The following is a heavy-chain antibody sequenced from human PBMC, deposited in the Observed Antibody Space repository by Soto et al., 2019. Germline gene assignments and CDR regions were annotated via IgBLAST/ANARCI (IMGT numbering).Heavy chain of an antibody. CDR2: IYYSGST. D-gene: IGHD3-3*01. Sequence: ETLSLTCTVSGGSISSYYWSWIRQPPGKGLEWIGYIYYSGSTNYNPSLKSRVTISVDTSKNQFSLKLSSVAAADTAVYYCARRTRNDFWSGYYSSYYYYMDVWGKGATVTVSS. V-gene: IGHV4-59*01. CDR1: GGSISSYY. CDR3: ARRTRNDFWSGYYSSYYYYMDV. J-gene: IGHJ6*03.